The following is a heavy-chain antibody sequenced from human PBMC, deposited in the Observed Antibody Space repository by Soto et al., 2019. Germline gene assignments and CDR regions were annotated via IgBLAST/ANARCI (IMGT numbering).Heavy chain of an antibody. V-gene: IGHV4-59*01. CDR1: GGSISSYY. Sequence: NPSETLSLTCTVSGGSISSYYWSWIRWPPGKGLEWIGYIYNSGSTHSNPSLQSRVTISVDTSKNQFSLKLSSVTAADTGIYYCARARITMVREVIKYNMDVWGQGTTVT. CDR3: ARARITMVREVIKYNMDV. CDR2: IYNSGST. D-gene: IGHD3-10*01. J-gene: IGHJ6*02.